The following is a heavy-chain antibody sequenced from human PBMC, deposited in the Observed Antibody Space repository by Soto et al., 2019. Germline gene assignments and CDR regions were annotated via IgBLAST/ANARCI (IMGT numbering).Heavy chain of an antibody. V-gene: IGHV3-23*01. J-gene: IGHJ4*02. CDR2: ISGSGSAT. Sequence: EVQLLESGGGLVQPGGSLRLSCAVSGLTFTKYAMSWVRQAPGKGLEWVSAISGSGSATHYADSVKGRFTISRDNSKNTVSLQRNCLRVEDTAIYFCAKRSGFDSGLFDYWGQGTLVTVSS. D-gene: IGHD5-12*01. CDR3: AKRSGFDSGLFDY. CDR1: GLTFTKYA.